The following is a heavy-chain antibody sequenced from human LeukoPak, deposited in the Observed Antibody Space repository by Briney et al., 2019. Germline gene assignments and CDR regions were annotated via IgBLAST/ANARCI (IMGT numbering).Heavy chain of an antibody. CDR2: IIPIFDIA. CDR1: GGTFSTNA. J-gene: IGHJ5*02. D-gene: IGHD2-15*01. Sequence: ASVKVSCKASGGTFSTNAISWVRQAPGQGLEWMGRIIPIFDIANYAQKFQGRVTITADKSTSTAYMELSSLRSEDTAVYYCARGALGYCSGGSCYRFDPWGQGTLVTVSS. V-gene: IGHV1-69*04. CDR3: ARGALGYCSGGSCYRFDP.